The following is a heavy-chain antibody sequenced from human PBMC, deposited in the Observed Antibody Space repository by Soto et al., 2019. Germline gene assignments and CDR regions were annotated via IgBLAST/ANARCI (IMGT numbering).Heavy chain of an antibody. CDR3: ATWYGNHYFGLDV. Sequence: VQLVESGGALVQPGGSLRLSCAASGYSFDADIMNWVRQAPGKGLEWVSSINPRGLTKFYADSVRGRFTISRDDASSSLFLQMNNLRAEDTAVYYCATWYGNHYFGLDVWGQGTTVTVSS. CDR2: INPRGLTK. CDR1: GYSFDADI. V-gene: IGHV3-48*01. D-gene: IGHD6-13*01. J-gene: IGHJ6*02.